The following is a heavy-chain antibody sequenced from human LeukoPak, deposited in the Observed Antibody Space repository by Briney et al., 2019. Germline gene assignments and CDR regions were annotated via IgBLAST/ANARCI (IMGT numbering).Heavy chain of an antibody. CDR1: RFTFSSYW. CDR3: ARGLATGCDWFDP. J-gene: IGHJ5*02. V-gene: IGHV3-7*01. D-gene: IGHD3-10*01. Sequence: GGSLRLSCAAYRFTFSSYWMSWVRQAPGKGLEWVANIKQDGSEKYYVDSVKGRFTISRDNAKNSLYLQMNNLRAEDTAVYYCARGLATGCDWFDPWGQGTLVTVSS. CDR2: IKQDGSEK.